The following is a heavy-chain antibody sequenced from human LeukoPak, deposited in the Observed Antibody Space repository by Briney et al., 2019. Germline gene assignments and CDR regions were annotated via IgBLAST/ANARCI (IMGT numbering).Heavy chain of an antibody. J-gene: IGHJ6*02. D-gene: IGHD4/OR15-4a*01. CDR3: ARDRLTTFNYYYYYGMDV. CDR1: GFTFSSYA. CDR2: ISYDGSNK. V-gene: IGHV3-30-3*01. Sequence: PGGSLRLSCAASGFTFSSYAMHWVRQTPGKGLEWVAVISYDGSNKYHADSVKGRFTISRDNSKNTLYLQMNSLRAEDTAVYYCARDRLTTFNYYYYYGMDVWGQGTTVTVSS.